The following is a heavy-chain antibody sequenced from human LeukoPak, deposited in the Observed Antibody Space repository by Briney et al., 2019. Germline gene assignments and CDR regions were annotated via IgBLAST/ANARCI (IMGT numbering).Heavy chain of an antibody. Sequence: GTHSLICGVSGGPISNTNWWSWFRQPPGQGLEWIGEISLTGLTHYNPSLESRVTVSLDKSKNQLSLNLTSVTAADTAVYYCSRENGAFSPFGYWGQGTLVTVLS. J-gene: IGHJ4*02. CDR3: SRENGAFSPFGY. CDR2: ISLTGLT. CDR1: GGPISNTNW. V-gene: IGHV4-4*02. D-gene: IGHD2-8*01.